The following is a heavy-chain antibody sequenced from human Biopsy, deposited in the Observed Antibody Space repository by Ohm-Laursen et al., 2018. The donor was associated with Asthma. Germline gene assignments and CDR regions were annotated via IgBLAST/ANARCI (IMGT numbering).Heavy chain of an antibody. J-gene: IGHJ4*02. CDR2: IGVAGTP. D-gene: IGHD2-8*01. CDR3: ANTNRRSLTNRMAVSYFDN. CDR1: GFTVSSNG. Sequence: SLRLSCAASGFTVSSNGMSWVRRPPGKGLEWVAAIGVAGTPYYAEFVKGRFTISRDNSQSTLFLQINSLSAEDTAVYYCANTNRRSLTNRMAVSYFDNWGQGTLVTVSS. V-gene: IGHV3-53*01.